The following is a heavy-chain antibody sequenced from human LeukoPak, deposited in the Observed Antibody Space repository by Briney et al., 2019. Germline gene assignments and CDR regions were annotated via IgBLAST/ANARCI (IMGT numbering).Heavy chain of an antibody. V-gene: IGHV4-34*01. CDR3: AKSNGYGLIDI. CDR2: INHGGRA. J-gene: IGHJ3*02. D-gene: IGHD3-22*01. Sequence: RPSETLSLTCAVYADSFSGYSWSWIRQSPGRGLEWIGEINHGGRAKYNPSLKSRVTMSVDTSKNQFSLRLSSVTAADTAVYYCAKSNGYGLIDIWGQGTMVTVSS. CDR1: ADSFSGYS.